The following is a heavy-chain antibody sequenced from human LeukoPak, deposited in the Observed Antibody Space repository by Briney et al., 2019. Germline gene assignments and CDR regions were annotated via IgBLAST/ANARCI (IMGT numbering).Heavy chain of an antibody. CDR2: ISNDGGGT. CDR3: AKGSSGYFVDL. CDR1: GFTFNNYG. J-gene: IGHJ5*02. Sequence: PGGSLRLSCAASGFTFNNYGLIWVRQAPGKGLEWVSAISNDGGGTNYADFVKGRFTISRDNSKNTLFLQMNSLRAEDTALYYCAKGSSGYFVDLWGQGTLVTVSS. D-gene: IGHD3-22*01. V-gene: IGHV3-23*01.